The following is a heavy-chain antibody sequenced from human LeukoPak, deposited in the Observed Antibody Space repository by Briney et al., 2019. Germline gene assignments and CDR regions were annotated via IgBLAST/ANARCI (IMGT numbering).Heavy chain of an antibody. V-gene: IGHV4-59*01. D-gene: IGHD3-3*01. J-gene: IGHJ6*03. Sequence: PSETLSLTCTVSGGSISSYYWSWIRQPPGKGLERIGYIYYSGSTNYNPSLKSRVTISVDTSKNQFSLKLSSVTAADTAVYYCARGSTNYDFWSGYYTDYYYYYMDVWGKGTTVTVSS. CDR2: IYYSGST. CDR3: ARGSTNYDFWSGYYTDYYYYYMDV. CDR1: GGSISSYY.